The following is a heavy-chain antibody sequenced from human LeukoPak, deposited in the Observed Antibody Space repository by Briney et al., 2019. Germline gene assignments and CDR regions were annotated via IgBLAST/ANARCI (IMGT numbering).Heavy chain of an antibody. CDR1: GGSISSSSYY. CDR3: TRDQRSGYSGYDYYYYYYMDV. CDR2: IYYSGST. Sequence: SETLSLTCTVSGGSISSSSYYWGWIRQPPGKGLEWIGSIYYSGSTYYNPSLKSRVTISVDTSENQFSLKLSSVTAADTAVYYCTRDQRSGYSGYDYYYYYYMDVWGKGTTVTVSS. D-gene: IGHD5-12*01. J-gene: IGHJ6*03. V-gene: IGHV4-39*07.